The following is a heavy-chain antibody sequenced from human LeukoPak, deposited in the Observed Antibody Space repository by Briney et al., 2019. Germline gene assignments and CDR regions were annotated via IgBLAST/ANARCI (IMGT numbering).Heavy chain of an antibody. CDR2: IKQDGSEK. J-gene: IGHJ3*02. CDR1: GFTFSDYY. Sequence: GGSLRLSCAASGFTFSDYYMSWVRQAPEKGLEWVANIKQDGSEKYYVHSVKGRFTLSRDNAKNSLYLQMNSMRAEDTAVYYCARARIAARPDAFDIWGQGTMVTVSS. CDR3: ARARIAARPDAFDI. V-gene: IGHV3-7*01. D-gene: IGHD6-6*01.